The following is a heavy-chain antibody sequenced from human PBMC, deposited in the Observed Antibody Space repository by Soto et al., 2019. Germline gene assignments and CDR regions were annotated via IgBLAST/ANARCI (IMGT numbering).Heavy chain of an antibody. CDR3: AKDMYYFGSDGAPFDY. Sequence: EVQLLESGGGLVQPGGSLRLSCAASGFTFSSYALSWVRQAPGKGLEWVSGITGSGGTTYYADSVEGRLTISRDNSNNTLSLQMNSLRAEDTAIYYCAKDMYYFGSDGAPFDYWGQGTLVTVSS. V-gene: IGHV3-23*01. J-gene: IGHJ4*02. CDR2: ITGSGGTT. CDR1: GFTFSSYA. D-gene: IGHD3-10*01.